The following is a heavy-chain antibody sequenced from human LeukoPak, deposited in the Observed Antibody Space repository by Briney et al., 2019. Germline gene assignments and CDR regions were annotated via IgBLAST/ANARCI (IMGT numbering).Heavy chain of an antibody. V-gene: IGHV1-8*01. Sequence: ASVKVSCKASGYTFTSYVINWVLQATGQGLEWMGWMNPNSGNTGYAQKFQGRVTMTRNTSISTAYMELSSLRSDDTAVYYCARDGSGYSSGWYFHDYWGQGTLVTVSS. D-gene: IGHD6-19*01. CDR3: ARDGSGYSSGWYFHDY. J-gene: IGHJ4*02. CDR2: MNPNSGNT. CDR1: GYTFTSYV.